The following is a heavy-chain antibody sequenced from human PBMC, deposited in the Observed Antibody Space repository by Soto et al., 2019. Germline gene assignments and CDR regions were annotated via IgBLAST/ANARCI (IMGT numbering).Heavy chain of an antibody. D-gene: IGHD3-16*01. J-gene: IGHJ6*02. CDR3: AKHYDYFYALDV. CDR2: ISGSGANT. Sequence: GGSLRLSCAASGFTFTSYVMTWVRQAPGKGLEWVSDISGSGANTYYPDSVKGRFSISRDNSKNTVYLQMNSLRAEDTAVYYCAKHYDYFYALDVWGQGTTVTVSS. V-gene: IGHV3-23*01. CDR1: GFTFTSYV.